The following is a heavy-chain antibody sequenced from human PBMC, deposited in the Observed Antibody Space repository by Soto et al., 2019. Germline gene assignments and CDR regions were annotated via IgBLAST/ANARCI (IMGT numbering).Heavy chain of an antibody. J-gene: IGHJ5*02. CDR3: ASQSGGGSTTSNWFDP. Sequence: SETLSLTYTVSGGSISSGGYYWSWIRQPPGKGLEWIGEINHTGSTNYNPSLKSRVTISVDTSKNQFSLKLSSVTAADAALYYCASQSGGGSTTSNWFDPWGQGTLVTVSS. V-gene: IGHV4-39*07. CDR1: GGSISSGGYY. D-gene: IGHD3-10*01. CDR2: INHTGST.